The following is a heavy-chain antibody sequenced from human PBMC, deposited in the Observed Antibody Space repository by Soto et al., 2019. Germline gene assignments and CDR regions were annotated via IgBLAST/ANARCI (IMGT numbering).Heavy chain of an antibody. CDR2: INSDGSIT. CDR3: VRYPRSVGGSYRPDY. Sequence: GGSLRLSCAASGFTFSSYWMHWVRQVPEKGLVWVSRINSDGSITNYADAVKGRFTISRDNVKNTLNLQMNSLRAEDTAVYYCVRYPRSVGGSYRPDYWGQGPLVTGAS. V-gene: IGHV3-74*01. J-gene: IGHJ4*02. D-gene: IGHD3-16*02. CDR1: GFTFSSYW.